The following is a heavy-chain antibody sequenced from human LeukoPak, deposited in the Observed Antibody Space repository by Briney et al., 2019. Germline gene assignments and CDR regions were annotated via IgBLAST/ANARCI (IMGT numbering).Heavy chain of an antibody. Sequence: SVKVSCKASGGTFSSYAISWVRQAPGQGLEWMGRIIPIFGTANYAQKFQGRVTITTDESTSTAYMVLSSLRSEDTAVYYCASSQGGAYYYDSSAHYWGQGTLVTVSS. CDR2: IIPIFGTA. J-gene: IGHJ4*02. V-gene: IGHV1-69*05. D-gene: IGHD3-22*01. CDR1: GGTFSSYA. CDR3: ASSQGGAYYYDSSAHY.